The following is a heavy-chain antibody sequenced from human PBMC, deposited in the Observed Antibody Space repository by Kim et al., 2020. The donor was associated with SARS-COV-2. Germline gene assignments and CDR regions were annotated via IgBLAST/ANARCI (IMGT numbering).Heavy chain of an antibody. Sequence: GGSLRLSCAVSGFTVSSDYMSWIRQAPGKGLEWVSVIYRGGSTYYADSVKGRFTISSDNSTNMVYLQMNSLRAEDTAVYYCARTSSYWGQGTLVTVSS. CDR1: GFTVSSDY. J-gene: IGHJ4*02. V-gene: IGHV3-66*01. D-gene: IGHD3-16*02. CDR3: ARTSSY. CDR2: IYRGGST.